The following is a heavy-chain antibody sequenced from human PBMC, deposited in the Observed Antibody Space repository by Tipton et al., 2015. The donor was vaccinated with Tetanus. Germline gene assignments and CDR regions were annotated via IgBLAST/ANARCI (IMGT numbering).Heavy chain of an antibody. CDR3: AGRSGLAGVTGYYPYYYYGMDV. Sequence: QLVQSGAEVKKPGESLRISCKGSGYSFTSYWISWVRQMPGKGLEWMGRNDPSDSYTNYSPSFQGHVTISADKSISTAYLQWSSLKASDTAMYYCAGRSGLAGVTGYYPYYYYGMDVWGQGTTVTVSS. CDR2: NDPSDSYT. D-gene: IGHD3-9*01. J-gene: IGHJ6*02. CDR1: GYSFTSYW. V-gene: IGHV5-10-1*01.